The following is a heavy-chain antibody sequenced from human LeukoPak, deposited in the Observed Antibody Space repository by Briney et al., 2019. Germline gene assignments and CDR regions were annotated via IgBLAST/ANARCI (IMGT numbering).Heavy chain of an antibody. J-gene: IGHJ1*01. Sequence: GGSLRLSCAASGFTFSSYWMSWARQAPGKGLEWVANIKQDGSKKYYVDSVKGRFTISRDNSKNTLYLQMNSLRAEDTAVYYCAKGWRYCDSSGYYYGEYFQHWGQGTLVTVSS. CDR1: GFTFSSYW. D-gene: IGHD3-22*01. CDR2: IKQDGSKK. V-gene: IGHV3-7*03. CDR3: AKGWRYCDSSGYYYGEYFQH.